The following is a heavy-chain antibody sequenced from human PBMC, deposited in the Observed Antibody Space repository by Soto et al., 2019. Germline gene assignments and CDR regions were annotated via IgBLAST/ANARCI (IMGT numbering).Heavy chain of an antibody. CDR1: GFTFGDYA. V-gene: IGHV3-49*03. Sequence: GGSLRLSCTDSGFTFGDYAMSWFRPAPGKGLEWVGFIRNKAYGGTTEYAASVKGRFTISRDDSKSTAYLLMNSLKTEDAGVYYCSRQAVAGTYYYYMDVWGKGTTVTVSS. J-gene: IGHJ6*03. CDR2: IRNKAYGGTT. CDR3: SRQAVAGTYYYYMDV. D-gene: IGHD6-19*01.